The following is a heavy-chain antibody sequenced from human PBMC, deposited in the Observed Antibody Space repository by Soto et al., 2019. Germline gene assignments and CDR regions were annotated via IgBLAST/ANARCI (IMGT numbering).Heavy chain of an antibody. CDR2: INHSGST. CDR1: GGSFSGYY. D-gene: IGHD6-13*01. J-gene: IGHJ4*02. Sequence: PSETLSLTCAVYGGSFSGYYWSWIRQPPGKGLEWIGEINHSGSTNYNPSLKSRVTISVDTSKNQFSLKLSSVTAADTAVYYCASLIAAAGTPTYYFAYWGQGTLVTVSS. V-gene: IGHV4-34*01. CDR3: ASLIAAAGTPTYYFAY.